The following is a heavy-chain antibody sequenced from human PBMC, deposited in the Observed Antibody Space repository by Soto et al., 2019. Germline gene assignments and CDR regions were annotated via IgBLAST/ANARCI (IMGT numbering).Heavy chain of an antibody. CDR1: GGSISSYY. V-gene: IGHV4-59*01. Sequence: QVQLQESGPGLVKPSETLSLTCTVSGGSISSYYWSWIRQPPGKGLEWIGYIYYSGSTNYNPSLKSRVTISVDTSKNQFSLKLSSVTAADTAVYYCAREPGFGTYCGGDCLQNGMDVWGQGTTVTVSS. CDR2: IYYSGST. J-gene: IGHJ6*02. CDR3: AREPGFGTYCGGDCLQNGMDV. D-gene: IGHD2-21*02.